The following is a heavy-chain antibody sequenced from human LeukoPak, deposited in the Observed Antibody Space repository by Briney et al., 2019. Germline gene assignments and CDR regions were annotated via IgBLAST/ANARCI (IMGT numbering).Heavy chain of an antibody. CDR1: GYTFTSYG. CDR3: AIRPPMTTVTPVDY. V-gene: IGHV1-18*01. J-gene: IGHJ4*02. Sequence: ASVKVSCKASGYTFTSYGISWVRQAPGQGLEWMGWISAYNGNTNYAQKLQGRVTMTTDTSTSTAYMELRSLRSDDTAVYYCAIRPPMTTVTPVDYWGQGTLVTVSS. D-gene: IGHD4-17*01. CDR2: ISAYNGNT.